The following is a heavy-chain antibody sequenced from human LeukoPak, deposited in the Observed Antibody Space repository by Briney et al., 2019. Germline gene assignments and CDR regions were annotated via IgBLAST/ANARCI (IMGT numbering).Heavy chain of an antibody. Sequence: HPGGSLRLSCAASGFTFSSYEMNWVRQAPGKGLEWVSYISSSGSTIYYADSVKGRFTISRDNAKKSLYLQMNSLRAEDTAVYYCAREVRYCSSTSCYPYYYYYYMDVWGKGTTVTVSS. J-gene: IGHJ6*03. V-gene: IGHV3-48*03. D-gene: IGHD2-2*01. CDR3: AREVRYCSSTSCYPYYYYYYMDV. CDR1: GFTFSSYE. CDR2: ISSSGSTI.